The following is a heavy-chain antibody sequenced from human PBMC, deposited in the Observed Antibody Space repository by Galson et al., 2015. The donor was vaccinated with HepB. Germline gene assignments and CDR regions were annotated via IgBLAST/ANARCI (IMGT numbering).Heavy chain of an antibody. CDR1: GFTFSSYA. Sequence: SLRLSCAASGFTFSSYAMSWVRQAPGKGLEWVSAISGSGGSTYYADSVKGRFTISRDNSKNTLYLQMNSLRAEDTAVYYCAKDWYAENIVVVPAATPNWFDPWGQGTLVTVSS. D-gene: IGHD2-2*01. CDR2: ISGSGGST. J-gene: IGHJ5*02. CDR3: AKDWYAENIVVVPAATPNWFDP. V-gene: IGHV3-23*01.